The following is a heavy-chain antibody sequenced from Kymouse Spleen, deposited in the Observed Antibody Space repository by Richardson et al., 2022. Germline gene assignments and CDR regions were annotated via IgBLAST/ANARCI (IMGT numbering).Heavy chain of an antibody. D-gene: IGHD6-19*01. CDR3: TKVGIAVAYGMDV. V-gene: IGHV3-15*01. Sequence: EVQLVESGGGLVKPGGSLRLSCAASGFTFSNAWMSWVRQAPGKGLEWVGRIKSKTDGGTTDYAAPVKGRFTISRDDSKNTLYLQMNSLKTEDTAVYYCTKVGIAVAYGMDVWGQGTTVTVSS. CDR2: IKSKTDGGTT. CDR1: GFTFSNAW. J-gene: IGHJ6*02.